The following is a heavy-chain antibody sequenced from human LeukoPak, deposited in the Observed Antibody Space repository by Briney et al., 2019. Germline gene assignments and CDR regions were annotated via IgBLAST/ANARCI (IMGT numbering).Heavy chain of an antibody. Sequence: QLGGSLRLSCAASEFTFSSYSMNWVRQAPGKGLEWVSYISSSSSTIYYADSVKGRFTISRDNAKNSLYLQMNSLRAEDTAVYYCARDLLRYYYDSSGYSFGYWGQGTLVTVSS. V-gene: IGHV3-48*01. J-gene: IGHJ4*02. D-gene: IGHD3-22*01. CDR3: ARDLLRYYYDSSGYSFGY. CDR1: EFTFSSYS. CDR2: ISSSSSTI.